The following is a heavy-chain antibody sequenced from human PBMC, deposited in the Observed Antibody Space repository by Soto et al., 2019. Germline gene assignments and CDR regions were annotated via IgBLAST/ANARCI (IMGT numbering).Heavy chain of an antibody. CDR2: IYYSGST. CDR3: ARDSSGRYDY. J-gene: IGHJ4*02. Sequence: ASGTPSLPRTVSGGAVSRGRFFWGWIRQPPGKGLEWIGYIYYSGSTKYNPSLKSRVTISVDRSKNQFSLNLNSVTAADTAVYYCARDSSGRYDYWGQGTLVTVSS. V-gene: IGHV4-61*01. D-gene: IGHD1-26*01. CDR1: GGAVSRGRFF.